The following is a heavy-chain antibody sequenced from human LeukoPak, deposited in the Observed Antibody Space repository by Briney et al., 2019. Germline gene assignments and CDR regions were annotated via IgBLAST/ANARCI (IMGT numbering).Heavy chain of an antibody. V-gene: IGHV5-51*01. J-gene: IGHJ4*02. D-gene: IGHD1-7*01. CDR1: GYNFTINW. CDR3: ARLDWNFNQHYFDY. Sequence: GESLKISCKASGYNFTINWIAWVRQMPGKGLEWMGIIYPGDSDTRYSPSFQGQVTMSADKSISTAFLQWSSLKASDTAMYYCARLDWNFNQHYFDYWGQGTLVTVSS. CDR2: IYPGDSDT.